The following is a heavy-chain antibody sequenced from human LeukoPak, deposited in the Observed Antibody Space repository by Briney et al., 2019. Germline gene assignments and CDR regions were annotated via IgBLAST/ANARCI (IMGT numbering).Heavy chain of an antibody. D-gene: IGHD3-10*01. V-gene: IGHV3-23*01. J-gene: IGHJ4*02. CDR1: GFTFSNYA. CDR2: ISGNGGNT. CDR3: ARPTTTSLLLWFGEEGFDY. Sequence: GGSLRLSCAASGFTFSNYAMAWVRQAPGKGLEWVSGISGNGGNTYYVDSVKGRFTISRDNSKNTLYLQMNSLRAEDTAVYYCARPTTTSLLLWFGEEGFDYWGQGTLVTVSS.